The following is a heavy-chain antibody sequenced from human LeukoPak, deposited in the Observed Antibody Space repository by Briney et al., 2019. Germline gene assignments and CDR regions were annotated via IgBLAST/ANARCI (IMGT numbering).Heavy chain of an antibody. CDR3: AKGGGIAAAGSSG. J-gene: IGHJ4*02. CDR1: GFTFSSYA. Sequence: PGRSLRLSCAASGFTFSSYAMRWVRQAPGKGLEWVAVISYDGSNKYYADSVKGRFTISRDNSKNTLYLQMNSLRAEDTAVYYCAKGGGIAAAGSSGWGQGTLVTVSS. CDR2: ISYDGSNK. D-gene: IGHD6-13*01. V-gene: IGHV3-30*04.